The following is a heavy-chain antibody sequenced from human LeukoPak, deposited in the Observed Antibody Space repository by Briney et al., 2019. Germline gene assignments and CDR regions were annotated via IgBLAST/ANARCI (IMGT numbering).Heavy chain of an antibody. CDR1: GFTFSNAW. CDR2: LKSKTDGGTT. D-gene: IGHD2/OR15-2a*01. J-gene: IGHJ4*02. CDR3: TTGYFFDYFDY. Sequence: PGGSLRLSCAASGFTFSNAWMSWVRQAPGKGLEWVGRLKSKTDGGTTDYAAPVKGRFTISRDDSENTLYLQMNSLKTEDTAVYYCTTGYFFDYFDYWGQGTLVTVSS. V-gene: IGHV3-15*01.